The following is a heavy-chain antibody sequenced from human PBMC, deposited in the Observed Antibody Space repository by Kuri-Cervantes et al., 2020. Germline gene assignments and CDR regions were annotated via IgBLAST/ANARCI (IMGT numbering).Heavy chain of an antibody. J-gene: IGHJ4*02. CDR3: ATILTGYVDY. CDR1: GGSISSYY. Sequence: GSLRLSCTVSGGSISSYYWSWIRQPPGKGLEWIGYIYYSGSTYYNPSLKSRVTISVDTSKNQFSLKLSSVTAADTAVYYCATILTGYVDYWGQGTLVTVSS. CDR2: IYYSGST. V-gene: IGHV4-59*08. D-gene: IGHD3-9*01.